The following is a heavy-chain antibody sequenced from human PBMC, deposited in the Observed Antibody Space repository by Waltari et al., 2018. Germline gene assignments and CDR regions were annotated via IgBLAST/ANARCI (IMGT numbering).Heavy chain of an antibody. CDR2: INSGGYT. CDR1: GFTVSSNY. CDR3: ARDVTGYYYFDL. V-gene: IGHV3-53*01. Sequence: EVQLVESGGGLIQPGGSLRLSCAASGFTVSSNYMSWVRQAPGKGLMWVSVINSGGYTHSADSVKGRLTISRDSSKNTVYLQMSTLRAEDTALYYCARDVTGYYYFDLWGRGTLVTVSS. J-gene: IGHJ2*01.